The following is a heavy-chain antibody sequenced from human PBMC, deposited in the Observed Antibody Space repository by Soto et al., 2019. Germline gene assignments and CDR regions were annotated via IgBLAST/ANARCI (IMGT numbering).Heavy chain of an antibody. Sequence: QVQLVESGGGVVQPGRSLRLSCAASGFIFSNYVMHWVRQAPGKGLEWVAVISYDGSNKYYADSVKGRFTISRDNSKNTLYLQMNSLRAEDTAVYYCAGYAAAGDYWGQGTLVTVSS. V-gene: IGHV3-30-3*01. CDR3: AGYAAAGDY. CDR2: ISYDGSNK. J-gene: IGHJ4*02. CDR1: GFIFSNYV. D-gene: IGHD6-13*01.